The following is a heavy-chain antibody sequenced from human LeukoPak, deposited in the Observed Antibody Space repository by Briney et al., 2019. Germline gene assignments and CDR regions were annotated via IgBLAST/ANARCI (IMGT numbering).Heavy chain of an antibody. CDR2: ITASANEI. CDR3: AKTPGGAAGNRVFDH. J-gene: IGHJ4*02. CDR1: GFTFSSHA. D-gene: IGHD6-13*01. V-gene: IGHV3-23*01. Sequence: HPGGSLRLSCAASGFTFSSHAMSWVRQPPGKGLEWFSAITASANEIYYTDSVKGRSIMSRDNSTDTLYLQMNSLRADDTAVYYCAKTPGGAAGNRVFDHWGQGALVTVSS.